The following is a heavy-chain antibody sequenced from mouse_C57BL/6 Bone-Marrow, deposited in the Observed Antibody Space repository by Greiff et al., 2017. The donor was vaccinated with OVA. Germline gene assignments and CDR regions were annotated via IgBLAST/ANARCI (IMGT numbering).Heavy chain of an antibody. CDR2: INPNYGTT. CDR3: ARERALLWLRRRAMDY. D-gene: IGHD2-9*01. CDR1: GYSFTDYN. J-gene: IGHJ4*01. V-gene: IGHV1-39*01. Sequence: LVESGPELVKPGASVKISCKASGYSFTDYNMNWVKQSNGKSLEWIGVINPNYGTTSYNQKFKGKATLTVDQSSSTAYMQLNSLTSEDSAVYYCARERALLWLRRRAMDYWGQGTSVTVSS.